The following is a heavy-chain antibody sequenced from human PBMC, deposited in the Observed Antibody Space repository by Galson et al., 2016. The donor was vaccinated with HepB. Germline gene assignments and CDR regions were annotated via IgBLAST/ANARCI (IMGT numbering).Heavy chain of an antibody. V-gene: IGHV3-33*01. CDR1: GFTFSRCG. CDR3: ARDSADLWYRSSWYMGLDP. J-gene: IGHJ5*02. Sequence: SLRLSCAASGFTFSRCGMHWVRQAPGKGLEWVAVIWYDGNNKYYADSVKGRFTISRDNSNNTLYLQMNSLRAEDTAIYYCARDSADLWYRSSWYMGLDPWGPGTLVTVSS. D-gene: IGHD6-13*01. CDR2: IWYDGNNK.